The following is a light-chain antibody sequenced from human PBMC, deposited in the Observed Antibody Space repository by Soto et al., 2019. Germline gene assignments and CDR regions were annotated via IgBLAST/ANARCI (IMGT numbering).Light chain of an antibody. CDR3: TPSLQLPRT. V-gene: IGKV2D-29*01. J-gene: IGKJ5*01. Sequence: QPASISFKSIXSLLRSEGKTYFYWLLQEPGQPPQPLIYEVSNRFSGVPDRFSCRGTGAYFTLISSRVAAGDVRLYYWTPSLQLPRTFRQGTRLEIK. CDR1: XSLLRSEGKTY. CDR2: EVS.